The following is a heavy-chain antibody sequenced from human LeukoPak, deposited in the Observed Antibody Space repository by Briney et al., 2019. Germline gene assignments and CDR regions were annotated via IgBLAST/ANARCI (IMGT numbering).Heavy chain of an antibody. Sequence: ASVKVSCKASGYTFTSYDINWVRQATGQGLEGMGWMNPNSGNTGYAQKFQGRVTMTRNTSISTAYMELSSLRSEDTAVYYCARGSYSSRFYYGMDVWGQGTTVTVSS. CDR3: ARGSYSSRFYYGMDV. J-gene: IGHJ6*02. V-gene: IGHV1-8*01. D-gene: IGHD6-13*01. CDR2: MNPNSGNT. CDR1: GYTFTSYD.